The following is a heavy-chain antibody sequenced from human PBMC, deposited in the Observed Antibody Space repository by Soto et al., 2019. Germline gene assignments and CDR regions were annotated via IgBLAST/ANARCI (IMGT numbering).Heavy chain of an antibody. V-gene: IGHV3-30*18. Sequence: QVQLVESGGGVVQPGRSLRLSCAASGFTFSSYGMHWVRQAPGKGLEWVAVISYDGSNKYYADSVKGRFTISRDNSKNTLYLQMNSLRAEDTAVYYCAKGGTGYYYYYSGTDVWGQGTTVTVSS. J-gene: IGHJ6*02. CDR2: ISYDGSNK. CDR3: AKGGTGYYYYYSGTDV. D-gene: IGHD2-2*01. CDR1: GFTFSSYG.